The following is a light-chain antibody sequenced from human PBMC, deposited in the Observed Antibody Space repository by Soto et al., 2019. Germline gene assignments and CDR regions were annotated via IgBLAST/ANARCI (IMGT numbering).Light chain of an antibody. V-gene: IGLV2-14*03. CDR2: DVS. Sequence: QSVLTQPASVSGSPGQSITISCTGTSSDVGGYNSVSWYQQHPGKAPKLMIYDVSNRPSGVSNRFSGSKSGNTASLTISGLQAEDEADYYCSSYTSSSTLCVFGIGTKLTGL. CDR1: SSDVGGYNS. CDR3: SSYTSSSTLCV. J-gene: IGLJ1*01.